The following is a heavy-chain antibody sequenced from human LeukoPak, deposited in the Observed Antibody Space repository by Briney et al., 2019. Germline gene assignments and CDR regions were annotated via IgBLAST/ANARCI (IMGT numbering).Heavy chain of an antibody. Sequence: PGGSLRLSCAASEFTFSSYSMNWVRQAPGKGLEWVSSVSSSSSYIYYADSVKGRFTISRDNAKNSLYLQMNSLRAEDTAVYYCASPIAVAGTAYYYGMDVWGQGTTVTVSS. CDR2: VSSSSSYI. CDR1: EFTFSSYS. V-gene: IGHV3-21*01. D-gene: IGHD6-19*01. CDR3: ASPIAVAGTAYYYGMDV. J-gene: IGHJ6*02.